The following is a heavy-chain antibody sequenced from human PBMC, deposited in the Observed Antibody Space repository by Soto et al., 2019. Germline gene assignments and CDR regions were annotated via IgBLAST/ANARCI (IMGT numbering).Heavy chain of an antibody. J-gene: IGHJ3*02. CDR2: IYTSGST. V-gene: IGHV4-4*07. Sequence: SETLSLTCTVSGGSISSYYWSWIRQPAGKGLEWIGRIYTSGSTNYNPSLKSRVTMSVDTPKNQFSLKLSSVTAADTAVYYCARVGSDDSSGYYPNDAFDIWGQGTMVTVSS. D-gene: IGHD3-22*01. CDR3: ARVGSDDSSGYYPNDAFDI. CDR1: GGSISSYY.